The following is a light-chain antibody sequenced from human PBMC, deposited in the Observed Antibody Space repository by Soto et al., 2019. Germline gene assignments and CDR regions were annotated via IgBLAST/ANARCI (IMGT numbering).Light chain of an antibody. CDR2: EVT. V-gene: IGLV2-14*01. J-gene: IGLJ3*02. CDR3: QSFDSGLSGSWV. Sequence: QSVLTQPASVSGSPGQSITISCTGTTSDVGGYNYVSWYQHHPGKAPKLMISEVTNRPSGVSTRFSGSKSGNTASLTITGLQAEDEADYFCQSFDSGLSGSWVFGGGTQLTVL. CDR1: TSDVGGYNY.